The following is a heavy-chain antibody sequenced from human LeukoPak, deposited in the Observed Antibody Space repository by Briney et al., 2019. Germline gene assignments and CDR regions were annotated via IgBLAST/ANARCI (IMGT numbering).Heavy chain of an antibody. D-gene: IGHD3-22*01. CDR2: IWFDGIRK. J-gene: IGHJ3*02. CDR3: ARDLEDSSPFGAFDM. CDR1: GFTFSNYG. Sequence: GGSLRLSCAASGFTFSNYGMHWVRQVPGKGLEWVAAIWFDGIRKYYAGSVKGRLTISRDNSKNTLYLQMNSLRAEDTAVYYCARDLEDSSPFGAFDMWGQGTMVTVSS. V-gene: IGHV3-33*01.